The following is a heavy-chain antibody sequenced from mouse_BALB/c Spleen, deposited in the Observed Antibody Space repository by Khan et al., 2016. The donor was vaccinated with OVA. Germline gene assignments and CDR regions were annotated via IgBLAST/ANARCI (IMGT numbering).Heavy chain of an antibody. V-gene: IGHV1-4*01. J-gene: IGHJ3*01. CDR3: VRDGAYHRNDGWFAY. D-gene: IGHD2-14*01. CDR1: GYTFTSYT. CDR2: INPSNGYT. Sequence: QVQLKESGAELARPGASVKMSCKASGYTFTSYTIHRIKKRPGQGLEWIGYINPSNGYTNYNQKFKDKATLTTDKSSTTAYLQLSSLTSDDSAVYNCVRDGAYHRNDGWFAYWGQGTLVTVSA.